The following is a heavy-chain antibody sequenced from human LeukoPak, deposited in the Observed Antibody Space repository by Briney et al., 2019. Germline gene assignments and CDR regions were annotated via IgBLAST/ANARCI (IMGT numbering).Heavy chain of an antibody. J-gene: IGHJ5*02. CDR1: GFTLSGYW. Sequence: GGSLRLSCAASGFTLSGYWIHWVRQAPGKGLVWVARINPDGSITSYADSVKGRFTISRDNSKNTLYLQMNSLRAEDTAVYYCARTRYSGRGWFDPWGQGTLVTVSS. D-gene: IGHD1-26*01. V-gene: IGHV3-74*01. CDR2: INPDGSIT. CDR3: ARTRYSGRGWFDP.